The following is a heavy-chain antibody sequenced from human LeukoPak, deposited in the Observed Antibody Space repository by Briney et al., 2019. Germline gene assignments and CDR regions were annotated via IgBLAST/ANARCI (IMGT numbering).Heavy chain of an antibody. D-gene: IGHD7-27*01. J-gene: IGHJ4*02. Sequence: GGSLRLSCAASGFTFSSYSMNWVRQAPGKGLEWVSSIGSSSRSIYYADSVKGRFTISGDNAKNSLYLQMNSLRAEDTAVYFCARERTGEAFDYWGQGTLVTVSS. CDR1: GFTFSSYS. CDR2: IGSSSRSI. CDR3: ARERTGEAFDY. V-gene: IGHV3-21*01.